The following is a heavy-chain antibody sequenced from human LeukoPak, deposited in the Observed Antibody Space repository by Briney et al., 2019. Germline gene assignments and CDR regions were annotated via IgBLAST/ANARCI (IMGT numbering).Heavy chain of an antibody. CDR2: IYPGDSDT. Sequence: GESLKISCKGSGYSFTSYWIGWVRQMPGKGLEWMGIIYPGDSDTRYSPSFQGQVTISADKSISTAYLRWSSLKASDTAMYYCARQGCSGGSCYRWFDPWGQGTLVTVSS. CDR1: GYSFTSYW. J-gene: IGHJ5*02. V-gene: IGHV5-51*01. D-gene: IGHD2-15*01. CDR3: ARQGCSGGSCYRWFDP.